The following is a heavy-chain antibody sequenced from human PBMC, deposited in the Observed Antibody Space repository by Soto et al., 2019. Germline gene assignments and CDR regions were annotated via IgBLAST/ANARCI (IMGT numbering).Heavy chain of an antibody. D-gene: IGHD3-3*01. J-gene: IGHJ3*01. Sequence: ASVKVSCKASGYGFTSYDMNWVRQAPGQGLEWMGWVNPNSGDTDYAQKFQDRVTMTTDTSIRTAYMELSSLRSEDTAVYYCARVSFLAPVSGAEIFDFWGQGTMVTVSS. CDR1: GYGFTSYD. CDR2: VNPNSGDT. V-gene: IGHV1-8*01. CDR3: ARVSFLAPVSGAEIFDF.